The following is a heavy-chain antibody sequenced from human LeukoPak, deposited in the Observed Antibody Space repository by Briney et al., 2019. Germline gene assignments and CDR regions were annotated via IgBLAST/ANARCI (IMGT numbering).Heavy chain of an antibody. D-gene: IGHD3-22*01. CDR1: GFTFSSYA. CDR2: ISGSGGST. CDR3: AKGQDSSGYGPFDY. J-gene: IGHJ4*02. V-gene: IGHV3-23*01. Sequence: GGSLRLSCAASGFTFSSYAMSWVRQAPGKGLEWVSAISGSGGSTYYADSVKGRFTISRDNSKNTLYLQMNSLRAEDTAVYYSAKGQDSSGYGPFDYWGQGTLVTVSS.